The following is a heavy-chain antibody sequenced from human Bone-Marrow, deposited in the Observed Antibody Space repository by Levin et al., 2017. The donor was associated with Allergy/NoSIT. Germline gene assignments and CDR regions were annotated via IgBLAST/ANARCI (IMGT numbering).Heavy chain of an antibody. V-gene: IGHV3-23*01. CDR3: AKVGSGWFRNKLDS. J-gene: IGHJ4*02. CDR1: GFTFRTYA. D-gene: IGHD6-19*01. Sequence: PRESLKISCAASGFTFRTYAMSWVRQAPGKGLEWLSGISGSGAGTFYADSVKGRFNISKDNSKNMVYLQLNSLRVEDTAVYYCAKVGSGWFRNKLDSWGQGTLVTVSS. CDR2: ISGSGAGT.